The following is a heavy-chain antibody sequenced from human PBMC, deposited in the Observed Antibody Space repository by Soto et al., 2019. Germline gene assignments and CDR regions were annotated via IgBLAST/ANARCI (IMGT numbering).Heavy chain of an antibody. D-gene: IGHD2-15*01. CDR2: IKQDGSEK. Sequence: EVQLVESGGGLVQPGGSLRLSCAASGFTFDNYWMSWVRQAPGKGLEWVASIKQDGSEKYYVDSVKGRFTISKDNAKNALYLQVNGLRAEDTAVYYGARVRGYYFDYWGQGTLVTVSS. V-gene: IGHV3-7*04. CDR3: ARVRGYYFDY. CDR1: GFTFDNYW. J-gene: IGHJ4*02.